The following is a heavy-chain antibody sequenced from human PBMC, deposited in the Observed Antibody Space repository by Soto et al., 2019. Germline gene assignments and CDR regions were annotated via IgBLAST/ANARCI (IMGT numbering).Heavy chain of an antibody. J-gene: IGHJ6*02. CDR3: ARSQGGSSSLDIYYYYSYGMDV. CDR2: IIPIFGTV. V-gene: IGHV1-69*01. D-gene: IGHD2-15*01. CDR1: GGTFSSYA. Sequence: QVQLVQSGAEVKKPGSSVKVSCKAPGGTFSSYAIRWVRQAPGQGLEWMGGIIPIFGTVKYAQKFQGRVTITADESTSTGYMELSSLRSEDTAVYSCARSQGGSSSLDIYYYYSYGMDVWGQGTTVTVSS.